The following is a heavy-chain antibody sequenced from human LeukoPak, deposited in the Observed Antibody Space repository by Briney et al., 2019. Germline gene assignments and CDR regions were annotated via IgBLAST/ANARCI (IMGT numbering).Heavy chain of an antibody. D-gene: IGHD3-16*02. CDR1: GFTFSTYT. J-gene: IGHJ5*02. V-gene: IGHV3-21*01. CDR3: ARDNYDYVWGSYRGNWFDP. Sequence: PGGSLRLSFAASGFTFSTYTMNWVRQAPGKGLEWVSSISSTNTYIYYADPVRGRFTISRDNAKSSLYLQVNSLRAEDTAVYYCARDNYDYVWGSYRGNWFDPWGQGTLVTVSS. CDR2: ISSTNTYI.